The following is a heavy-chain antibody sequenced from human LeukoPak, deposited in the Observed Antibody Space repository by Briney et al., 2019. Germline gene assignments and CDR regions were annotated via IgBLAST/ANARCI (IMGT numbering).Heavy chain of an antibody. CDR1: GYTFTGYY. D-gene: IGHD5-18*01. Sequence: ASVKVSCKASGYTFTGYYMHWVRQAPGQGLEWMGWINPNSGGTNYAQKFQGRVTMTRDTSISTAYMELRRLRSDDTAVYYCALEVYTANFFDYWGQGTLVTVSS. CDR2: INPNSGGT. V-gene: IGHV1-2*02. J-gene: IGHJ4*02. CDR3: ALEVYTANFFDY.